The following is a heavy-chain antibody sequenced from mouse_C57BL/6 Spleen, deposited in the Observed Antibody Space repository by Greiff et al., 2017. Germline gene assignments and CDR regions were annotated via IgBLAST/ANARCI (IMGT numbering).Heavy chain of an antibody. J-gene: IGHJ4*01. D-gene: IGHD1-1*01. CDR1: GYAFSSSW. Sequence: QVQLKESGPELVKPGASVKISCKASGYAFSSSWMNWVKQRPGKGLEWIGRIYPGDGDTNYNGKFKGKATLTADKSSSTAYMQLSSLTSEDSAVYFCARSDATYYYGSSRYYAMDYWGQGTSVTVSS. V-gene: IGHV1-82*01. CDR2: IYPGDGDT. CDR3: ARSDATYYYGSSRYYAMDY.